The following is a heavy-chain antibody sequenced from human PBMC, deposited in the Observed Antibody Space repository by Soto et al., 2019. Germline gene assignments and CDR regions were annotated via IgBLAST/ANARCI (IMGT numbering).Heavy chain of an antibody. D-gene: IGHD3-10*01. Sequence: QVQLQQWGAGLLKPSETLSLTCAVYGGSFSGYYWSWIRQPPGKGLEWIGEINHSGSTNYNPSLTVRVILSLDSSKNNFSLTLSSVTAADTAVYYCARCHANRRYGWGSYSLDYWGQGTMVTVSS. J-gene: IGHJ4*02. CDR2: INHSGST. CDR1: GGSFSGYY. CDR3: ARCHANRRYGWGSYSLDY. V-gene: IGHV4-34*01.